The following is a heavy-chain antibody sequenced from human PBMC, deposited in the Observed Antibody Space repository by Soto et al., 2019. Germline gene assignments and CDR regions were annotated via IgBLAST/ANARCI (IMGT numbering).Heavy chain of an antibody. CDR2: IYYKGTT. V-gene: IGHV4-39*05. CDR1: DASLTPDNYF. J-gene: IGHJ5*02. CDR3: FKYDRLNGNCFYI. Sequence: TPSLTCTVSDASLTPDNYFWGCIRQPPGKGLEWIGTIYYKGTTYYNPSLKSRFTISVDTSKNQFSLKLNSVTAADTAVYYCFKYDRLNGNCFYICGQVTMGTVSS. D-gene: IGHD3-16*01.